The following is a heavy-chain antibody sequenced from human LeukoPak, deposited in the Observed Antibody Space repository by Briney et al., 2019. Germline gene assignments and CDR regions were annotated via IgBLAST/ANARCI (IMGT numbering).Heavy chain of an antibody. CDR1: GGSISSYY. CDR3: ARGNNYYDSSGLPVDI. CDR2: IYSSGST. J-gene: IGHJ3*02. D-gene: IGHD3-22*01. Sequence: SETLSLTCTVSGGSISSYYWSWIRQPPGKGLEWIGYIYSSGSTNYNPSLKSRLTISVDASKNQFSLKLSSVTAADTAVYYCARGNNYYDSSGLPVDIWGQGTMVTVSS. V-gene: IGHV4-59*12.